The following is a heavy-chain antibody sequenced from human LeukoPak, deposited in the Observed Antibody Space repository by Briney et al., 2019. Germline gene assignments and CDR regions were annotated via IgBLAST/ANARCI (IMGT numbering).Heavy chain of an antibody. V-gene: IGHV4-59*01. J-gene: IGHJ4*02. Sequence: SETLSLTCTVSGGSISSYYWSWIRQPPGKGLEWIGYIYYSGSTNYNPSLKSRVTISVDTSKNQFSLKLSSVTAADTAVYYCARALSRHYDSSGYYRPWGQGTLVTVPS. CDR1: GGSISSYY. CDR2: IYYSGST. CDR3: ARALSRHYDSSGYYRP. D-gene: IGHD3-22*01.